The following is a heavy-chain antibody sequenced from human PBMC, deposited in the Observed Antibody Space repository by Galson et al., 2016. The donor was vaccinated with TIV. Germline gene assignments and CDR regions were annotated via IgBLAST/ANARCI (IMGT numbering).Heavy chain of an antibody. CDR3: AKEKVWGGRESGTEANPYSFFMDV. J-gene: IGHJ6*03. Sequence: SETLSLTCTVSSASITSHSWSWIRQSAEKGLEWIGRIDVRGYNNYSPSLKSRVTVSQETSKNQFSLHLNSVTAADPAVYYCAKEKVWGGRESGTEANPYSFFMDVWGKGTTVTISS. CDR2: IDVRGYN. D-gene: IGHD2-21*01. CDR1: SASITSHS. V-gene: IGHV4-4*07.